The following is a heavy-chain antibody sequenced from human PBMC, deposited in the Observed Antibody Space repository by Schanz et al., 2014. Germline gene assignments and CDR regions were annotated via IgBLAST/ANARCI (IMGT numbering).Heavy chain of an antibody. J-gene: IGHJ5*02. CDR3: ARPALWFGDNCFDP. D-gene: IGHD3-10*01. CDR2: ITYNGGTI. Sequence: EVHLVESGGGLVQPGGSLRLSCAASGITFSSHSFNWVRQAPGKGLEWISYITYNGGTIYYADSVKGRFTISRDNAKNTLYLQMNSLRAEDTAVYYCARPALWFGDNCFDPWGQGTLVTVSS. V-gene: IGHV3-48*04. CDR1: GITFSSHS.